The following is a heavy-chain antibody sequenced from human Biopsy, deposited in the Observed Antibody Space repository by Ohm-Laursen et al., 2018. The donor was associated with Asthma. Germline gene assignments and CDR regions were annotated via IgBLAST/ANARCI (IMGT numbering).Heavy chain of an antibody. V-gene: IGHV4-59*02. CDR2: IYYIGRT. J-gene: IGHJ5*01. CDR3: ARSLYSNSWQYVWFDS. CDR1: GFTVSRDH. Sequence: LRLSCAASGFTVSRDHMFWVRQAPGKGLEWIGYIYYIGRTNYNPSLKSRVTISVDTSKNQFSLRLSSVTAADTAVYYCARSLYSNSWQYVWFDSWGQGTLVTVSS. D-gene: IGHD6-13*01.